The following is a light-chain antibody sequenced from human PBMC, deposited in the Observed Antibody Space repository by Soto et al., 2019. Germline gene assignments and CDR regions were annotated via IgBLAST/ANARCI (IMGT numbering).Light chain of an antibody. CDR3: SSYTDSSHYV. V-gene: IGLV2-14*01. CDR2: QVT. CDR1: SSDLAIYNY. Sequence: QSVLTQPASVSGSPGQSITISCTGTSSDLAIYNYVSWYQQQPGKAPKLMIYQVTNRPSGVSNRFSGSRSGNTASLTISGLQAEDEAEYYCSSYTDSSHYVLGNGTKLT. J-gene: IGLJ1*01.